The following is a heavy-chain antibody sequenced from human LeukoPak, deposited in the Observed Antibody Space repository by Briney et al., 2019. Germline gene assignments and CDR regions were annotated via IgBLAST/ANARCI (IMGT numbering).Heavy chain of an antibody. CDR1: GFTLSSYW. CDR2: INSDGSST. D-gene: IGHD3-10*01. J-gene: IGHJ4*02. CDR3: ARGTGFGELSDY. Sequence: GGSLTLYCAASGFTLSSYWMHWVRQATGKGLVQVSRINSDGSSTSYADSVKGRFTISRDNAKNTLYLQMNSLRAEDTAVYYCARGTGFGELSDYWGQGTLVTVSS. V-gene: IGHV3-74*01.